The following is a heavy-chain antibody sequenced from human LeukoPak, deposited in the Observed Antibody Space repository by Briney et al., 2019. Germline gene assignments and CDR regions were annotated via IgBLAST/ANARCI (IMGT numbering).Heavy chain of an antibody. CDR2: TSDRGDYT. Sequence: GGSLRLSCAASGFTFTSYSMSWVRQAPGKGLEWVSGTSDRGDYTYYADSVKGRFTISRDNSKNTLYLQMNSLRAEDTAVYYCARAPRNYGTLDYWGQGTLVTVSS. CDR3: ARAPRNYGTLDY. CDR1: GFTFTSYS. V-gene: IGHV3-23*01. J-gene: IGHJ4*02. D-gene: IGHD4-11*01.